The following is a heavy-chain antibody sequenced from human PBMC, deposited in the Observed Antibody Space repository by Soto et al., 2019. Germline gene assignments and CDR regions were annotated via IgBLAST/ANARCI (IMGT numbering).Heavy chain of an antibody. V-gene: IGHV3-23*01. CDR2: ISGSGGST. CDR1: GFTFSSYA. J-gene: IGHJ4*02. Sequence: GGSLRLSCAASGFTFSSYAMSWVRQAPGKGLEWVSAISGSGGSTYYADSVGGRFTISRDNSKNTLYLQMNSLRAEDTVVYYCAKDRKSGSGWYWDYWGQGTLVTVSS. CDR3: AKDRKSGSGWYWDY. D-gene: IGHD6-19*01.